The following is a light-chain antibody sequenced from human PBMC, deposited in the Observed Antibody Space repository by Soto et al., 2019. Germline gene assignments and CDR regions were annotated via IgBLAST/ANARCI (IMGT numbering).Light chain of an antibody. V-gene: IGKV1-39*01. CDR3: QKSFSTPRT. Sequence: DIQMTQSPSSQSASVGDRVTITCRASQSIKSYLNWYQQKPGKYPKLLIYAASSLQSGVPSRFSGSGSVTDFTLTITSLQPDDFATYYCQKSFSTPRTFGQGTRVEI. J-gene: IGKJ1*01. CDR2: AAS. CDR1: QSIKSY.